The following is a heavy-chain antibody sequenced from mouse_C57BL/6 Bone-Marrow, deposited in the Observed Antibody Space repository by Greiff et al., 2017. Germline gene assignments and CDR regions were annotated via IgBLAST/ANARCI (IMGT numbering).Heavy chain of an antibody. CDR2: IHPNSGST. CDR1: GYTFTSYW. V-gene: IGHV1-64*01. Sequence: QVQLQQPGAELVKPGASVKLSCKASGYTFTSYWMHWVKQRPGQGLEWIGMIHPNSGSTNYNEKFKSKATLTVDKSSSTAYMHLRRLTSDVSSFSSCLSYASDGWVSYPMVYWRPGPSVPVSS. D-gene: IGHD2-2*01. CDR3: LSYASDGWVSYPMVY. J-gene: IGHJ4*01.